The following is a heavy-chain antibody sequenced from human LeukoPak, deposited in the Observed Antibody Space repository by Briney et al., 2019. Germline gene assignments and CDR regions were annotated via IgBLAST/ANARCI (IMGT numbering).Heavy chain of an antibody. V-gene: IGHV4-39*07. Sequence: SETLSLTCTVSGGSISSSSYYWGWIRQPPGKGLEWIGSIYYSGSTYYNPSLKSRVTISVDTSKNQFSLKLSSVTAADTAVYYCARVRGVFPGWKGPFDYWGQGTLVTVSS. J-gene: IGHJ4*02. CDR3: ARVRGVFPGWKGPFDY. CDR2: IYYSGST. D-gene: IGHD1-1*01. CDR1: GGSISSSSYY.